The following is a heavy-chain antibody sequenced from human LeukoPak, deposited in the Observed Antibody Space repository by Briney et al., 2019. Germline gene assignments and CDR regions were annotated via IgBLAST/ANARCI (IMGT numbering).Heavy chain of an antibody. CDR1: GGSISSSSYY. CDR2: ISGSSSNTI. Sequence: LSLTCTVSGGSISSSSYYWGWIRQPPGKGLEWVSYISGSSSNTIYYADSVKGRFTISRDNAKNSLYLQMNSLRAEDTAVYYCAREREPVTTEFDYWGQGTLVTVSS. CDR3: AREREPVTTEFDY. J-gene: IGHJ4*02. D-gene: IGHD4-17*01. V-gene: IGHV3-11*01.